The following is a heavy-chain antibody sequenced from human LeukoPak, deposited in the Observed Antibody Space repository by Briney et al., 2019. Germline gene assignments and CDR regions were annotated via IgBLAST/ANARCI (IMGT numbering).Heavy chain of an antibody. CDR1: GFTFSSYW. D-gene: IGHD3-10*02. CDR2: INSDGSST. J-gene: IGHJ6*04. V-gene: IGHV3-74*01. CDR3: AELGITMIGGV. Sequence: GGSLRLSCAASGFTFSSYWMHWVRQAPGKGLVWVSRINSDGSSTSYADSVKGRFTISRDDAKNSLYLQMNSLRAEDTAVYYCAELGITMIGGVWGKGTTVTVSS.